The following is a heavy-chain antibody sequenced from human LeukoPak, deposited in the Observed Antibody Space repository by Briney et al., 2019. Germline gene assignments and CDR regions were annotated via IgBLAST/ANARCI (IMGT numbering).Heavy chain of an antibody. CDR2: LNWNGDFT. CDR1: RFSFDDYA. Sequence: GGSLRLSCAASRFSFDDYAVRQIPGKGLQCVAILNWNGDFTAYADSIKGRFTISRDNAKNSLFLEVNTLRADDTALYHCARGLYYMDVWGKGTTVTISS. J-gene: IGHJ6*03. V-gene: IGHV3-20*01. CDR3: ARGLYYMDV.